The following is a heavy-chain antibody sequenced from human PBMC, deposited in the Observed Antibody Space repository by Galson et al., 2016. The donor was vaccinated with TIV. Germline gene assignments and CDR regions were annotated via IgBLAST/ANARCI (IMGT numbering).Heavy chain of an antibody. CDR3: ASDRNPAFDTYHYYYGMDV. V-gene: IGHV1-69*13. D-gene: IGHD2-2*01. J-gene: IGHJ6*02. CDR2: IIPLFRTT. Sequence: SVKVSCKASGGTFSSYVFNWVRLAPGQGLEWMGGIIPLFRTTNYAPKFQGRVTITADESTKTAYMELNSLRSGDTAVYYCASDRNPAFDTYHYYYGMDVWGQGTTVTVSS. CDR1: GGTFSSYV.